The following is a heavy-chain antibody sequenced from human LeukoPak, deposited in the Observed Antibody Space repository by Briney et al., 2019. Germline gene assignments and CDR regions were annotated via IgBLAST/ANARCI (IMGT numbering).Heavy chain of an antibody. J-gene: IGHJ4*02. Sequence: SETLSLTRTVSGGSISSYYWSWIRQPPGKGLEWIGYIYYSGSTNYNPSLKSRVTISVDTSKNQFSLKLSSVTAADTAVYYCARVGYYYDSSGFYDYWGQGALVTVSS. CDR2: IYYSGST. D-gene: IGHD3-22*01. V-gene: IGHV4-59*01. CDR1: GGSISSYY. CDR3: ARVGYYYDSSGFYDY.